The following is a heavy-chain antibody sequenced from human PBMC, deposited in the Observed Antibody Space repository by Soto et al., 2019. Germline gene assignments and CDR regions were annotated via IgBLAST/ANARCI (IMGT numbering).Heavy chain of an antibody. J-gene: IGHJ4*02. CDR3: ARVQRRSNLPDY. CDR1: GGSFSGYY. D-gene: IGHD4-4*01. V-gene: IGHV4-34*01. CDR2: INHSGST. Sequence: KPSETLSLTCAVYGGSFSGYYWSWIRQPPGKGLEWIGEINHSGSTNYNPSLKSRVTISVDTSKNQFSLKLSSVTAADTAVYYCARVQRRSNLPDYWGQGTLVTVSS.